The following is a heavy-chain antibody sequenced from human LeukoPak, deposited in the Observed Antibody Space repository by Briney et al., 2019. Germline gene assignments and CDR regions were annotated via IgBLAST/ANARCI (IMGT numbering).Heavy chain of an antibody. CDR3: ARGRITMIVVVTLRNAFDI. Sequence: SETLSLTCTVSGGSISSYYWSWIRQPPGKGLEWIGNIYYSGSTNYNPSLKSRVTISVDTSKNQFSLKLSSVTAADTAVYYCARGRITMIVVVTLRNAFDIWGQGTMVTVSS. V-gene: IGHV4-59*12. CDR2: IYYSGST. CDR1: GGSISSYY. J-gene: IGHJ3*02. D-gene: IGHD3-22*01.